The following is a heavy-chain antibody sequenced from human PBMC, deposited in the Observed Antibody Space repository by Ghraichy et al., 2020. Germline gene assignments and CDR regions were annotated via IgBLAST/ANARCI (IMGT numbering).Heavy chain of an antibody. Sequence: SVKVSCKASGGTFSSYAISWVRQAPGQGLEWMGGIIPIFGTANYAQKFQGRVTITADESTSTAYMELSSLRSEDTAVYYCARADIVVVPARVITGTTDYYYGMDVWGQGTTVTVSS. CDR2: IIPIFGTA. CDR3: ARADIVVVPARVITGTTDYYYGMDV. CDR1: GGTFSSYA. V-gene: IGHV1-69*13. D-gene: IGHD2-2*01. J-gene: IGHJ6*02.